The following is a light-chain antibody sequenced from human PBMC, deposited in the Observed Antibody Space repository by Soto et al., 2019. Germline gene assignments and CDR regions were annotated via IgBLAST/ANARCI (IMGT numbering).Light chain of an antibody. J-gene: IGKJ5*01. CDR2: DAS. CDR3: QQRSNSIT. Sequence: EIVLTQSPATLSLSPGEGATLSCRTSQSVGNFLAWYQQKPGQAPRLLIYDASIRATGIPARFSGSGSGTDFTLTISSLEPEDFAVYHCQQRSNSITLGQGTRLEIK. CDR1: QSVGNF. V-gene: IGKV3-11*01.